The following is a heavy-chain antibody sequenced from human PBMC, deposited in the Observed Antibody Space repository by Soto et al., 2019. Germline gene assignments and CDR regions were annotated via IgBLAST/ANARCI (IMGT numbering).Heavy chain of an antibody. J-gene: IGHJ6*02. CDR3: AREYYYTMDV. CDR2: IDSSTKYT. Sequence: QVQLVESGGGLVRPGGSLRLSCEASGFTFRDYYMTWFRQAPGKGLEWLSYIDSSTKYTNYADSVKGRFTISRDNANNSLYLHMNSLRADDTAVYYCAREYYYTMDVWGQGTMVTVSS. V-gene: IGHV3-11*05. CDR1: GFTFRDYY.